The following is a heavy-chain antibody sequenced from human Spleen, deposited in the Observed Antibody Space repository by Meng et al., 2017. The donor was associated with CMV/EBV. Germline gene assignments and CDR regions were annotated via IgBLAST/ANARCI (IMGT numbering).Heavy chain of an antibody. D-gene: IGHD6-6*01. Sequence: QITSKESRPTRAKTRQTLTLTCTCTGFSLTTIVNSLGWFRQPPGKALEWLALIHGDDTELFSPSLRSSLAATRDTSKNQVVLTMTDIDPMDTATYYCVHRFSSSSGEVSWGQGILVTVSS. CDR1: GFSLTTIVNS. J-gene: IGHJ5*02. CDR3: VHRFSSSSGEVS. CDR2: IHGDDTE. V-gene: IGHV2-5*02.